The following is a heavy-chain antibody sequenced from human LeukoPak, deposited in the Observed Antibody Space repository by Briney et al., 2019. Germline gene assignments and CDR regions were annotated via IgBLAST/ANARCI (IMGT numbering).Heavy chain of an antibody. CDR2: ISWNSGSI. J-gene: IGHJ4*02. CDR3: AKGGGYSDYESFDY. CDR1: GFIFDDYA. Sequence: GGSLRLSCAASGFIFDDYAMHWVRQAPGKGLEWVSGISWNSGSIGYADSVKGRFTISRDNAKNSLYLQMNSLRAEDMALYYCAKGGGYSDYESFDYWGQGTLVTVSS. V-gene: IGHV3-9*03. D-gene: IGHD5-12*01.